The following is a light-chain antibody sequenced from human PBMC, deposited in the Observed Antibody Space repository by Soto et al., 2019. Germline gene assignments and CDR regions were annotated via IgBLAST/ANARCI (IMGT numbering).Light chain of an antibody. CDR3: QQYGSSPRT. CDR1: HSVNSN. J-gene: IGKJ1*01. Sequence: EIVMTQSPATQSVFPGERATLSCRASHSVNSNLAWYQQKPGQAPRLLIYGASSRATGIPDRVSGSGSGTEFTLTISRLEPEEFAVYYCQQYGSSPRTFGQGTKVDIK. CDR2: GAS. V-gene: IGKV3-20*01.